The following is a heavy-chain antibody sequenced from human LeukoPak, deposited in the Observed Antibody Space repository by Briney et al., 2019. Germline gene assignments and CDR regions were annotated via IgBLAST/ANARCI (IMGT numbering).Heavy chain of an antibody. CDR3: ARVKAIRVRGIIISTYFDY. V-gene: IGHV4-59*01. CDR1: GGSMSSYS. D-gene: IGHD3-10*01. Sequence: PSETLSLTCTVSGGSMSSYSWSWIRQPPGKGLEWIGYIYYTGSTKYNPTNPSLKSRVTISVDTSKNQFSLKLSSVTAADTAVYYCARVKAIRVRGIIISTYFDYWGQGSLVTVPS. CDR2: IYYTGST. J-gene: IGHJ4*02.